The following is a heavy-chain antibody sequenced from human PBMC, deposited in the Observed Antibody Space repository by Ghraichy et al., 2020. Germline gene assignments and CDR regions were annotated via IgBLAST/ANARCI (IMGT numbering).Heavy chain of an antibody. CDR3: ARLDVNIATIGPNRYYYYYGMDV. CDR2: IKQDGSEK. D-gene: IGHD2/OR15-2a*01. CDR1: GFTFISYW. V-gene: IGHV3-7*01. J-gene: IGHJ6*02. Sequence: GGSLRLSCAASGFTFISYWMSWVRQAPGKGLEWVANIKQDGSEKYYVDSVKGRFTISRDNAKNSLDLQMNSLRAEDTAVCYCARLDVNIATIGPNRYYYYYGMDVWGQGTTVTVSS.